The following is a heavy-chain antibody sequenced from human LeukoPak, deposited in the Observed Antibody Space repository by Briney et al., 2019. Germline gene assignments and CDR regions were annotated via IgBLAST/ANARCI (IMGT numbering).Heavy chain of an antibody. V-gene: IGHV3-9*01. J-gene: IGHJ4*02. Sequence: GRSLRLSCAASGFTFDDYAMHWVRQAPGKGLEWVSGISWNSGSIGYADSVKGRFTISRDNAKNSLYLQMNSLRAEDTALYYCARESLLIAAPFDYWGQGTLVTVSS. CDR3: ARESLLIAAPFDY. CDR2: ISWNSGSI. D-gene: IGHD6-6*01. CDR1: GFTFDDYA.